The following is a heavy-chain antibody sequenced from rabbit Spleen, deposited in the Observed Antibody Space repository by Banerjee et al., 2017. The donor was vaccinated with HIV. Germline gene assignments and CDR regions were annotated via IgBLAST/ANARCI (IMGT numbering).Heavy chain of an antibody. D-gene: IGHD4-1*01. CDR2: IYTIGGNT. J-gene: IGHJ4*01. Sequence: QSLEESGGGLVQPEGSLTLTCTASGFSFSSTYYMCWVRQAPGKGLEWIGCIYTIGGNTYYASWVNGRFTISKTSSTTVDLKMTSLTAADTATYFCARSGYVGWGGDGDLMGNKLWGPGTLVTVS. CDR1: GFSFSSTYY. V-gene: IGHV1S40*01. CDR3: ARSGYVGWGGDGDLMGNKL.